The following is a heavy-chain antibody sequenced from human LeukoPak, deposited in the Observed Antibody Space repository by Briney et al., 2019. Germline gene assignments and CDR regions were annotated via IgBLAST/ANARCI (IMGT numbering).Heavy chain of an antibody. Sequence: GGSLRLSCEASGFTFSAYAMTCVRQAPGKGLEWVSSIGSDNKPHYSESVKGRFAISRDNSKNTLFLQLHNLRVEDTALYYCARDGKYDSSGYYSLDYWGQGTLVTVSS. CDR2: IGSDNKP. CDR3: ARDGKYDSSGYYSLDY. V-gene: IGHV3-23*01. D-gene: IGHD3-22*01. J-gene: IGHJ4*02. CDR1: GFTFSAYA.